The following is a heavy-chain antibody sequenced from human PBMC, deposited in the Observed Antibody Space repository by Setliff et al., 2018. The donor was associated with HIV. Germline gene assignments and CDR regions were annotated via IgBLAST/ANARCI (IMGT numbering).Heavy chain of an antibody. CDR2: VIPILGQA. V-gene: IGHV1-69*02. Sequence: SVKVSCKASGGTFISYTINWVRQAPGQGLGWMGRVIPILGQANYAQKFQGRVTITADISTGIGYMEINRLRSDDTAVYYCVAEMADGIYYFDYWGQGTLVTVSS. CDR3: VAEMADGIYYFDY. J-gene: IGHJ4*02. D-gene: IGHD2-21*01. CDR1: GGTFISYT.